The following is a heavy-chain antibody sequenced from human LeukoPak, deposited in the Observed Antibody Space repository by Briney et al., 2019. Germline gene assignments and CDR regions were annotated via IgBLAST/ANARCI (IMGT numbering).Heavy chain of an antibody. CDR3: ARKVTYYDFWSGYFSGNWFDP. CDR1: GGSFSGYY. CDR2: INHSGST. J-gene: IGHJ5*02. Sequence: SKTLSLTCAVYGGSFSGYYWSWIRQPPGKGLEWIGEINHSGSTNYNPSLKSRVTISVDTSKNQFSLKLSSVTAADTAVYYCARKVTYYDFWSGYFSGNWFDPWGQGTLVTVSS. V-gene: IGHV4-34*01. D-gene: IGHD3-3*01.